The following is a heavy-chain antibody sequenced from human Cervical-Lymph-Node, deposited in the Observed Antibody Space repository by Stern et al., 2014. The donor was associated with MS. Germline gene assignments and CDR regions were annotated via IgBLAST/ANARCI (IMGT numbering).Heavy chain of an antibody. CDR3: ARDLSVVGTVTTPYD. D-gene: IGHD4-17*01. V-gene: IGHV3-33*01. CDR2: IWYDGSNK. Sequence: VQLVESGGGVVQPGRSLRLSCAASGFTFSSYGMHWVRQAPGKGLEWVAVIWYDGSNKYYADSVKGRFTISRDNSKNTLYLQMNSLRAEDTAVYYWARDLSVVGTVTTPYDGGQGTLVTVSS. CDR1: GFTFSSYG. J-gene: IGHJ4*02.